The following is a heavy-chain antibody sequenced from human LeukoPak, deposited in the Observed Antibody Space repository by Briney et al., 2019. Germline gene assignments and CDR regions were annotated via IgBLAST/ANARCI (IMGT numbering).Heavy chain of an antibody. V-gene: IGHV3-33*01. CDR3: VRASGSFDY. J-gene: IGHJ4*02. Sequence: PGGSLRLSCAASGFTFSDYGIHWVRQAPGKGLEWVAVIWSDGSNKYYADSVKGRFTMSRDNSKKTLYLQMNSLRVEDTAVYYCVRASGSFDYWGQGALVTVSS. CDR2: IWSDGSNK. CDR1: GFTFSDYG. D-gene: IGHD3-10*01.